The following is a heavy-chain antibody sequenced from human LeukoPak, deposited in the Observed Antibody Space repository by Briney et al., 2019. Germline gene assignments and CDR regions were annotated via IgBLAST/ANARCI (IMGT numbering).Heavy chain of an antibody. CDR1: GGSISSYY. J-gene: IGHJ5*02. D-gene: IGHD2-2*01. V-gene: IGHV4-4*07. Sequence: SETLSLTCTVSGGSISSYYWSWIRQPAGKGLEWIGRIYTSGSTNYNPSLKSRVTMSVDTSKNQFSLKLSSVTAADTAVYYCASIVVVTAANWFDPWGQGTLVTVSS. CDR3: ASIVVVTAANWFDP. CDR2: IYTSGST.